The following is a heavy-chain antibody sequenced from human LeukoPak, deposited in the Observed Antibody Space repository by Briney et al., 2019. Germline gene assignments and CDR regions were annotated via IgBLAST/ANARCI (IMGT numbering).Heavy chain of an antibody. CDR2: ISAYNGNT. J-gene: IGHJ4*02. CDR1: GYTFTSYG. D-gene: IGHD3-22*01. CDR3: ARAGGSGSFSYYYDSSGYYF. Sequence: ASVKVSCKASGYTFTSYGISWVRQAPGQGLEWMGWISAYNGNTNYAQKLQGRVTMTTDTSTSTAYMELRSLRSDDTAVYYCARAGGSGSFSYYYDSSGYYFWGQGTLVTVSP. V-gene: IGHV1-18*01.